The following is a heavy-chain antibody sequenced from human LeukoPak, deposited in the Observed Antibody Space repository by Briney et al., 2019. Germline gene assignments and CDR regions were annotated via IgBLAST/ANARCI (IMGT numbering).Heavy chain of an antibody. CDR3: ARGPNYGGRVDFLVS. D-gene: IGHD4-23*01. V-gene: IGHV3-7*01. Sequence: GGSLRLSCAASGFIFSSHWMTWVRQAPGKGLEWVTSIKQSGSEKYYADSVKGRFTVSRDNAKNSLNLQMNSLSAGDTAVYYCARGPNYGGRVDFLVSWGQGTKVTVSS. J-gene: IGHJ4*02. CDR1: GFIFSSHW. CDR2: IKQSGSEK.